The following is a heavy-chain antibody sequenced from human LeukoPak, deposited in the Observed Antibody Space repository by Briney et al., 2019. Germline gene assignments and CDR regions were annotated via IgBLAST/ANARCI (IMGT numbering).Heavy chain of an antibody. V-gene: IGHV4-59*01. J-gene: IGHJ5*02. CDR2: IYYSGST. D-gene: IGHD6-6*01. CDR3: ARDMYSSSSYWFDP. Sequence: SETLSLTCTVSGGSISSYYSSWIRQPPGKGLEWSGYIYYSGSTNYNPSLKSRVTISVDTSKNQFSLKLSSVAAADTAGYYCARDMYSSSSYWFDPWGQGTLVTVSS. CDR1: GGSISSYY.